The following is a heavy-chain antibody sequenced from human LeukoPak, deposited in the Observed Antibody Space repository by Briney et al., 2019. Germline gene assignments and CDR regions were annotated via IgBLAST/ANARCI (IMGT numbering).Heavy chain of an antibody. V-gene: IGHV3-30*18. CDR1: GFTFSSYG. J-gene: IGHJ3*02. D-gene: IGHD2-15*01. Sequence: HPGRSLRLSCAASGFTFSSYGMHWVRQAPGKGLEWVAVISYDGSNKYYADSVKGRFTISGDNSKNTLYLQMNSLRAEDTAVYYCAKVGGSPTPGAFDIWGQGTMVTVSS. CDR2: ISYDGSNK. CDR3: AKVGGSPTPGAFDI.